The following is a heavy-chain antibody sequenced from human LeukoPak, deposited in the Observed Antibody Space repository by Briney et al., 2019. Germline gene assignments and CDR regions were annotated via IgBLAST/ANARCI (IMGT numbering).Heavy chain of an antibody. V-gene: IGHV3-66*01. J-gene: IGHJ4*02. CDR3: ARGVVVPAAFDY. CDR1: GFTVSSNY. D-gene: IGHD2-2*01. Sequence: GGSLRLSCAASGFTVSSNYMSWVRRAPGKGLEWVSVIYSGGSTYYADSVKGRFTISRDNSKNTLYLQMNSLRAEDTAVYYCARGVVVPAAFDYWGQGTLVTVSS. CDR2: IYSGGST.